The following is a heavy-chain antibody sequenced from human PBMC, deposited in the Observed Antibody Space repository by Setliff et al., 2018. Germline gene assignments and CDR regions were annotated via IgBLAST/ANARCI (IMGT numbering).Heavy chain of an antibody. Sequence: ASVKVSCKVSGYTLTELSMHWVRQAPGKGLERMGGFDPEDGETIYAQKFQGRVTMTEDTSTDTAYMELSSLRSEDTAVYYCATGTTDRGIVAYYYYYMDVWGKGTTVTSP. D-gene: IGHD3-22*01. V-gene: IGHV1-24*01. J-gene: IGHJ6*03. CDR1: GYTLTELS. CDR3: ATGTTDRGIVAYYYYYMDV. CDR2: FDPEDGET.